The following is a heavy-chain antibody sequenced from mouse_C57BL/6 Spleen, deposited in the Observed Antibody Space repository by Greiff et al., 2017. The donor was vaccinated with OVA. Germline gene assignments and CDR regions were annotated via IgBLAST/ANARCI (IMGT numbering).Heavy chain of an antibody. CDR2: IHPNSGST. Sequence: QVQLQQPGAELVKPGASVKLSCKASGYTFTSYWMHRVKQRPGQGLEWIGMIHPNSGSTNYNEKFKSKATLTVDKSSSTAYMQLSSLTSEDSAVYYCARQSNYPYFDYWGQGTTLTVSS. D-gene: IGHD2-5*01. V-gene: IGHV1-64*01. CDR3: ARQSNYPYFDY. J-gene: IGHJ2*01. CDR1: GYTFTSYW.